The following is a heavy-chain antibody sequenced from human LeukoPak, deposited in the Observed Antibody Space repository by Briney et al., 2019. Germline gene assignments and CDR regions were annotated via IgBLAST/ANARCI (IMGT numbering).Heavy chain of an antibody. CDR2: ISSSGSTI. Sequence: SGGSLRLSCAAPGFTFSSYEMNWVRQAPGKGLEWVSYISSSGSTIYYADSVKGRFTISRDNAKNSLYLQMNSLRAEDTALYYCARDSAGFLYRPDAFDIWGQGSMVTVSS. J-gene: IGHJ3*02. CDR3: ARDSAGFLYRPDAFDI. V-gene: IGHV3-48*03. CDR1: GFTFSSYE. D-gene: IGHD2-2*02.